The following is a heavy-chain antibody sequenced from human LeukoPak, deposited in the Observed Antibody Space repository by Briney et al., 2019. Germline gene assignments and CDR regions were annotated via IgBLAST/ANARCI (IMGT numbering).Heavy chain of an antibody. Sequence: SGGSLRLSCAASGFTFSSYTMSWVRQPPQKRLERVSAIRGSGGSTYYADSVKGRFTISRDNSKNTLNLQMNSLRAKNTAVYYCANGPDCSSTSWYWSYFDYWGQGTLVTVSS. CDR3: ANGPDCSSTSWYWSYFDY. CDR1: GFTFSSYT. CDR2: IRGSGGST. J-gene: IGHJ4*02. V-gene: IGHV3-23*01. D-gene: IGHD2-2*01.